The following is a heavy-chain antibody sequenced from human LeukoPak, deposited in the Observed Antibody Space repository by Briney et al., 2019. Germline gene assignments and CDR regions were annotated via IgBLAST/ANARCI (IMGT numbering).Heavy chain of an antibody. Sequence: SETLSLACTVSGGSISSYYWSWIRQPPGKGLEWIGYIYYSGSTNYNPSLKSRVTISVDTSKNQFSLKLSSVTAADTAVYYCARGGLAAAGQFDNWGQGTLVTVSS. CDR1: GGSISSYY. CDR3: ARGGLAAAGQFDN. J-gene: IGHJ4*02. D-gene: IGHD6-13*01. V-gene: IGHV4-59*01. CDR2: IYYSGST.